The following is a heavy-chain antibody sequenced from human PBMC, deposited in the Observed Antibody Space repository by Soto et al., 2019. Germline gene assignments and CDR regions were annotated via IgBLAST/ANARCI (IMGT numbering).Heavy chain of an antibody. CDR3: AKRGTTVTTSLWY. CDR1: GFTVSNNY. Sequence: EVQLVESGGGLVQPGGSLRLYCAASGFTVSNNYMCWVRQAPGKGLEWVSLIYSGGVTHYADSVRGRFTISRDNSRNTLYLQMNSLRADDTAVYYCAKRGTTVTTSLWYWGQGTLVTVSS. CDR2: IYSGGVT. J-gene: IGHJ4*02. V-gene: IGHV3-66*01. D-gene: IGHD4-17*01.